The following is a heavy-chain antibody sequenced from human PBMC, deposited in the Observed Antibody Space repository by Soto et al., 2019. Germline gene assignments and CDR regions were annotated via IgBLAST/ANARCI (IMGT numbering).Heavy chain of an antibody. D-gene: IGHD2-8*01. CDR1: GASISDYY. V-gene: IGHV4-59*01. CDR3: ARDVGYSWFDP. Sequence: PSETLSLTCRVSGASISDYYWSWIRQPPGKGLEWVGSISYRGRTNYNPSLESRVTVSLATPKNQFSLKLTSVTAADTAVYYCARDVGYSWFDPWGQGTLVTVPS. CDR2: ISYRGRT. J-gene: IGHJ5*02.